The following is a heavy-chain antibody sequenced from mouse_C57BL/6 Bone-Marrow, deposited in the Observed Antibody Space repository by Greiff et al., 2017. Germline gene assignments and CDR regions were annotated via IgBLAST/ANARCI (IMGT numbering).Heavy chain of an antibody. CDR3: ARPYAMDY. J-gene: IGHJ4*01. V-gene: IGHV1-81*01. CDR2: IYPRSGNT. CDR1: GYTFTSYG. Sequence: VQLQQSGAELARPGASVTLSCKASGYTFTSYGISWVKQRTGQGLEWIGEIYPRSGNTYYNEKFKGKATLTADKSSSTAYMELRSLTSEDSAVYFCARPYAMDYWGQGTSVTVSS.